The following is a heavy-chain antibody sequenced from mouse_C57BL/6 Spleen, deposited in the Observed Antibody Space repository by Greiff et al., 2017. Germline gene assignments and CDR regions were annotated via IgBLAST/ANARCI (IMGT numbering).Heavy chain of an antibody. CDR2: ISDGGSYT. CDR1: GFTFSSYA. J-gene: IGHJ2*01. V-gene: IGHV5-4*03. D-gene: IGHD1-1*01. CDR3: ARHYGSPFDY. Sequence: DVKLVESGGGLVKPGGSLKLSCAASGFTFSSYAMSWVRQTPEKRLEWVATISDGGSYTYYPDNVKGRFTISRDNAKNNLYLQMSHLKSEDTAMYYCARHYGSPFDYWGQGTTLTVSS.